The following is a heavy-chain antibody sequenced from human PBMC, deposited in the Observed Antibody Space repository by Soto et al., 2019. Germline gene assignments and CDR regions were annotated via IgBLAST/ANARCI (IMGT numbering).Heavy chain of an antibody. V-gene: IGHV3-74*01. J-gene: IGHJ6*02. CDR3: ARAPPSYGIDV. CDR1: GFTFSSYW. CDR2: IHSDGSTT. Sequence: PGGSLRLSCAASGFTFSSYWMHWVRQAPGKGLVWVSRIHSDGSTTSYADSVKGRFTISRDNAKNTLYLQMNSLRAEDTAVYYCARAPPSYGIDVWGQGTTGTVSS.